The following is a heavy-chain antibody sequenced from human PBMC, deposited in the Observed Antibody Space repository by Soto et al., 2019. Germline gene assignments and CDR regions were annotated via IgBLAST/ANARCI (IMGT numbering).Heavy chain of an antibody. CDR3: ARRVIGSSRAFDI. J-gene: IGHJ3*02. D-gene: IGHD3-10*01. CDR1: GFAFSSHP. V-gene: IGHV3-23*01. CDR2: ISDGGDLT. Sequence: LRLSCAASGFAFSSHPMSWVRQAPEKGLEWVAGISDGGDLTYNADSVRGRFTTSRDNSRNTLYLQMNSLRAEDTAVYYCARRVIGSSRAFDIWGQGTMGTVSS.